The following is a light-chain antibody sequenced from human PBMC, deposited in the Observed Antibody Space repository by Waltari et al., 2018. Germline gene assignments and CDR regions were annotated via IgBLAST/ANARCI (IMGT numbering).Light chain of an antibody. CDR2: WAS. CDR3: QQYYTTPWT. J-gene: IGKJ1*01. V-gene: IGKV4-1*01. CDR1: QSVLYSSNNKNH. Sequence: DIVMTQSPDSLAVSLGERATINCESSQSVLYSSNNKNHLAWYQQKPGKPPKLLIYWASTRDSGVPDRFSGSGSGTDFTLSISSLQAEDVAFYYCQQYYTTPWTFGQGTKVEIK.